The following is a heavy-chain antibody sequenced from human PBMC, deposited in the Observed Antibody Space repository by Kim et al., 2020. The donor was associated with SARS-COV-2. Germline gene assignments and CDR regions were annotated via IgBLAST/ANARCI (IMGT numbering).Heavy chain of an antibody. CDR3: ARGHYGMDI. CDR1: GFTFSDHY. Sequence: GGSLTLSCAASGFTFSDHYMSWIRQAPGKGLESISYISKSGTTIYYADSVKGRFTTSRDNAKNSLYLQMNGLRAEDTAVYYCARGHYGMDIWGQGTTVSVSS. CDR2: ISKSGTTI. V-gene: IGHV3-11*01. J-gene: IGHJ6*02.